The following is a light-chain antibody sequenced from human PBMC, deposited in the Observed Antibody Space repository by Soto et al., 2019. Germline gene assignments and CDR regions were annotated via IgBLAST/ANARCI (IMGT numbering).Light chain of an antibody. J-gene: IGKJ1*01. CDR3: QHYNSYSEA. V-gene: IGKV1-39*01. Sequence: DIQMTQSPSSLSESVGDRVTITCRASQSISSYLNWYQQKPGKAPKLLIYAASSLQSGVPSRFSGSGSGTDFTLTISSLQPDDFATYYCQHYNSYSEAFGPGTKVDVK. CDR1: QSISSY. CDR2: AAS.